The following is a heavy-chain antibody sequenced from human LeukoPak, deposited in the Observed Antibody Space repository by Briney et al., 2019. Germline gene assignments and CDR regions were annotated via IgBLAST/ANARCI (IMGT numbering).Heavy chain of an antibody. CDR3: AKYFYDSSTYSFDY. CDR2: ISDSGTTI. CDR1: GFTFSSYE. Sequence: GGSLRLSCAASGFTFSSYELNWVRQAPGKGLEWISYISDSGTTIYYADSVKGRFTISRDNAKNSLYLQMNSLRAEDTAVYYCAKYFYDSSTYSFDYWGQGTLVTVSS. V-gene: IGHV3-48*03. D-gene: IGHD3-22*01. J-gene: IGHJ4*02.